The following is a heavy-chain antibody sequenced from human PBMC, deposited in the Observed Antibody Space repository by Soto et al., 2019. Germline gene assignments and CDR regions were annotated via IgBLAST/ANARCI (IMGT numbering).Heavy chain of an antibody. D-gene: IGHD3-22*01. J-gene: IGHJ6*02. CDR2: INAGNGNT. CDR3: ARGLYYYDSSGYYYYYGMDV. CDR1: GYTFTSYA. V-gene: IGHV1-3*01. Sequence: ASVKVSCKASGYTFTSYAMHWVRQAPGQRLEWMGWINAGNGNTKYSQKFQGRVTITRDTSASTAYRELSSLSSEDTAVYYCARGLYYYDSSGYYYYYGMDVWGQGTTVTVSS.